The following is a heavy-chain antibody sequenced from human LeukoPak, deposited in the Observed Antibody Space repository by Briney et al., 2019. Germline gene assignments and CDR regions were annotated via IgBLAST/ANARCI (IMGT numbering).Heavy chain of an antibody. CDR3: ARLSTGVPGNDY. D-gene: IGHD6-19*01. V-gene: IGHV3-7*01. CDR1: GFTFSSYW. CDR2: IKQDGSEK. Sequence: GGSLRLSXAASGFTFSSYWMSWVRQAPGKGLEWVANIKQDGSEKYYVDAVKGRFTISRDNAKNSLFLQMNSLTAEDTAVYYCARLSTGVPGNDYWGQGTLVTVSS. J-gene: IGHJ4*02.